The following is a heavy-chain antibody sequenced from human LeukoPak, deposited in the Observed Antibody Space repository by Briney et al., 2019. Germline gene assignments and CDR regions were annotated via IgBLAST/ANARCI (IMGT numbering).Heavy chain of an antibody. CDR2: MNPNSGNT. D-gene: IGHD4-23*01. CDR1: GYTFRSYD. V-gene: IGHV1-8*01. J-gene: IGHJ4*02. CDR3: ARSGYGGNSFDY. Sequence: ASVKVSCKASGYTFRSYDINWVRQATGQGLEWMGWMNPNSGNTGYAQKFRGRVTMTRNTSISTAYMELSSLRSEDTAVYYCARSGYGGNSFDYWGQGTLVTVSS.